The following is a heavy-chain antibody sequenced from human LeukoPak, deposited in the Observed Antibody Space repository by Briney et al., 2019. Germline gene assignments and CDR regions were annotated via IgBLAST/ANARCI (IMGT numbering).Heavy chain of an antibody. CDR2: INHSGST. CDR1: GGSFSGYY. CDR3: ARRGRRDGYRGGYFDY. V-gene: IGHV4-34*01. D-gene: IGHD5-24*01. J-gene: IGHJ4*02. Sequence: SETLSLTCAVYGGSFSGYYWSWIRQPPGKGLEWIGEINHSGSTNYNPSPKSRVTISVDTSKNQFSLKLSSVTAADTAVYYCARRGRRDGYRGGYFDYWGQGTLVTVSS.